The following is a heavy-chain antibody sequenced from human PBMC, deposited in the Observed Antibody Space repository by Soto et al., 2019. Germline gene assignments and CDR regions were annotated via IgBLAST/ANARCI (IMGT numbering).Heavy chain of an antibody. CDR1: GGSISSGGYY. J-gene: IGHJ6*02. Sequence: SETLSLTCTVSGGSISSGGYYWSWIRQHPGKGLEWIGYIYYSGSTYYNPSLKSRVTISVDTSKNQFSLKLSSVTAADTAVYYCARAVTTQTRGYYYGMDVWGQGTTVTVSS. CDR2: IYYSGST. V-gene: IGHV4-31*03. D-gene: IGHD4-17*01. CDR3: ARAVTTQTRGYYYGMDV.